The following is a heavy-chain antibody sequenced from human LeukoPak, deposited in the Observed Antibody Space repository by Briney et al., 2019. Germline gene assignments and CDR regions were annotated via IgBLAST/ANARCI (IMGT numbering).Heavy chain of an antibody. D-gene: IGHD3-22*01. Sequence: SETLSLTCAVSGGSFSGYYRSWIRQPPGKGLEWIGEINHSGSTNYNPSLKSRVTISVDTSKNQFSLKLSSVTAADTAVYYCARVLDYYDSSGYLTAYYFDYWGQGTLVTVSS. CDR1: GGSFSGYY. CDR2: INHSGST. V-gene: IGHV4-34*01. CDR3: ARVLDYYDSSGYLTAYYFDY. J-gene: IGHJ4*02.